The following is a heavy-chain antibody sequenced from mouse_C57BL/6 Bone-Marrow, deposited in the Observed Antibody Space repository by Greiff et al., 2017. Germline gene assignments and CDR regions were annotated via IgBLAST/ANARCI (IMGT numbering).Heavy chain of an antibody. D-gene: IGHD3-1*01. Sequence: QVHVKQPGAELVKPGASVKMSCKASGYTFTSYWITWVKQRPGQGLEWIGDIYPGSGSTNYNEKFKSKATLTVDTSSSTAYMQLSSLTSEDSAVYYCAREDGPWFAYWGQGTLVTVSA. CDR2: IYPGSGST. J-gene: IGHJ3*01. CDR1: GYTFTSYW. V-gene: IGHV1-55*01. CDR3: AREDGPWFAY.